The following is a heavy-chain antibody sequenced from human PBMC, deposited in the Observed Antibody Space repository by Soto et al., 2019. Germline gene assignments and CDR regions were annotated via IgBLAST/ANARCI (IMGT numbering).Heavy chain of an antibody. CDR2: IYYSGST. CDR3: AGDYIWGSYRYHYYFDY. Sequence: SETLSLTCTVSGGSISSSSYYWGWIRQPPGKGLEWIGSIYYSGSTYYNPSLKSRVTISVDTSKNQFSLKLSSVTAADTAVYYCAGDYIWGSYRYHYYFDYWGQGTLVTVSS. CDR1: GGSISSSSYY. J-gene: IGHJ4*02. V-gene: IGHV4-39*01. D-gene: IGHD3-16*02.